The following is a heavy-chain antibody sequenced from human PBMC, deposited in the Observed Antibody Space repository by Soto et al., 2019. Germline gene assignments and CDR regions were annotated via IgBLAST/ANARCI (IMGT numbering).Heavy chain of an antibody. CDR2: ISSSSSYI. V-gene: IGHV3-21*01. CDR3: ASLLTHDFWSGYHRNPDY. CDR1: GFTFSSYS. D-gene: IGHD3-3*01. J-gene: IGHJ4*02. Sequence: PGGSLRLSCAASGFTFSSYSMNWVRQAPGKGLEWVSSISSSSSYIYYADSVKGRFTISRDNAKNSLYLQMNSLRAEDTAVYYCASLLTHDFWSGYHRNPDYWGQGTLVTVSS.